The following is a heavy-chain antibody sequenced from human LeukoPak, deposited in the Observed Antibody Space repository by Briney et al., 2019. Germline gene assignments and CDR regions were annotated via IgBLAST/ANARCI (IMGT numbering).Heavy chain of an antibody. J-gene: IGHJ4*02. CDR3: ARENSGSYREFDY. Sequence: PSETLSLTCTVSGGSISSYYWSWIRQPAGKGLEWIGRIYTSGSTNYNASLKSRVSMSVDTSKNQFSLKLSSVTASDTAVFYCARENSGSYREFDYWGQGTLVTVSS. V-gene: IGHV4-4*07. CDR2: IYTSGST. D-gene: IGHD1-26*01. CDR1: GGSISSYY.